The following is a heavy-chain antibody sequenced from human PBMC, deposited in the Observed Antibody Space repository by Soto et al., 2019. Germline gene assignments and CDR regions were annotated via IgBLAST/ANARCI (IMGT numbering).Heavy chain of an antibody. J-gene: IGHJ2*01. V-gene: IGHV4-4*07. Sequence: QVQLQESGPGLVMPSETLFLTCAVSGASVSDRDWSWFRQPAGKGLEWIGRIYTILSTEGYNPSPKSRGIMSVDTSKNQVSLRVRSVTAADTAVYYCARETRGGGWYVDLWGRGTLVSGAS. D-gene: IGHD2-15*01. CDR2: IYTILST. CDR1: GASVSDRD. CDR3: ARETRGGGWYVDL.